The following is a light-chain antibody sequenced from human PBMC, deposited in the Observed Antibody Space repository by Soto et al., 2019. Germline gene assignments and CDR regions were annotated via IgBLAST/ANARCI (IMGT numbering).Light chain of an antibody. J-gene: IGKJ4*01. CDR3: QQYYDWPSLT. V-gene: IGKV3-15*01. CDR2: GAS. CDR1: QYSNTR. Sequence: EIVLTQSPATLSSFPSDRLTLFCRSSQYSNTRLAWYQPRPGQAPRLLIYGASTRATGSPPRFSGSGSGTEFTLSISSLQSTDFAVYYCQQYYDWPSLTFGGGTKVDIK.